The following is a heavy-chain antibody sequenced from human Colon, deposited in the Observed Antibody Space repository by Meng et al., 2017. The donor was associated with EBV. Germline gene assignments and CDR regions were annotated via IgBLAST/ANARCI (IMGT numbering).Heavy chain of an antibody. CDR2: IHHNGHT. Sequence: QESGPGLVQPSESLALPGDALGDSLSRANRWSWVRQPPGKGLEWIGEIHHNGHTNYNPSLKSRVTISVDKSKNQFVLKVTSVTAADTAVYYCARTAICIGGSCTTWDYWGQGALVTVSS. D-gene: IGHD2-15*01. CDR3: ARTAICIGGSCTTWDY. CDR1: GDSLSRANR. V-gene: IGHV4-4*02. J-gene: IGHJ4*02.